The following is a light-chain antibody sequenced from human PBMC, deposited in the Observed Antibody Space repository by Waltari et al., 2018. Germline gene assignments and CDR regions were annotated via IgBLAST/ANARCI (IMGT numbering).Light chain of an antibody. J-gene: IGLJ2*01. Sequence: QSALTQPASVSGSPGQSITISCTGTSSDIGRYALVSWYQKHPGKAPKLIIYQVSNRPSGVSDRFSGSKSGNTASLTISGLQAEDEADYSCCSSVGSSSFVVFGGGTKLTVL. CDR1: SSDIGRYAL. CDR3: CSSVGSSSFVV. CDR2: QVS. V-gene: IGLV2-23*02.